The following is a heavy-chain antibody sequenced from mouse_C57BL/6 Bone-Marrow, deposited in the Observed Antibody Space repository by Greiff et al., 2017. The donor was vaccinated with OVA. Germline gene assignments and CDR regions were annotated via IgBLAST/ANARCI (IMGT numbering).Heavy chain of an antibody. V-gene: IGHV5-16*01. D-gene: IGHD3-3*01. CDR3: ARDRGPFDY. CDR2: INYDGSST. Sequence: LVESEGGLVQPGSSMKLSCTASGFTFSDYYMAWVRQVPEKGLEWVANINYDGSSTYYLDSLKSRFIISRDNAKNILYLQMSSLKSEDTATYYCARDRGPFDYWGQGTTLTVSS. CDR1: GFTFSDYY. J-gene: IGHJ2*01.